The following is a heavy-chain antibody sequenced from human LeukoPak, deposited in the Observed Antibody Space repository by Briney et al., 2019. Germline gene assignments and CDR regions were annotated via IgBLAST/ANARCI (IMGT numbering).Heavy chain of an antibody. CDR3: ARVLRSGNTGFAFDI. Sequence: GGSLRLSCAAPGLTFSSSLMTGVGLASGKGLEWASIIYPGGTTYSADSVKGRFTISRDDSKNTLSLQMNSLRPDDTAVYYCARVLRSGNTGFAFDIWGQGTMVTVSS. CDR1: GLTFSSSL. CDR2: IYPGGTT. V-gene: IGHV3-66*02. J-gene: IGHJ3*02. D-gene: IGHD3-3*01.